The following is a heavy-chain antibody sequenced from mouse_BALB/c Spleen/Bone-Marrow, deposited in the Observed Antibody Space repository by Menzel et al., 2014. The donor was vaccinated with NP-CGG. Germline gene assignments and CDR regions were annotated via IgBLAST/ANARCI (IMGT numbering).Heavy chain of an antibody. V-gene: IGHV2-2*02. J-gene: IGHJ4*01. CDR2: IWSGGST. CDR3: ASPYYGNYVYAMGY. CDR1: GFSLTSYG. Sequence: VHLVESGPGLVQPSQSLSITCTVSGFSLTSYGVHWVRQSPGKGLEWLGVIWSGGSTDYNAAFISRLSISKDNSKSQVFFKMNSLQANDTAIYYCASPYYGNYVYAMGYWGQGTSVTVSS. D-gene: IGHD2-10*01.